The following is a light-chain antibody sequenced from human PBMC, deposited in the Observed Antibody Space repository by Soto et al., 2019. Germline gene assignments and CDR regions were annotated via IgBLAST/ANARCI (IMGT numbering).Light chain of an antibody. Sequence: DIQMTQYPSSLSASVRDSVTITCQASQDIRNNLNWYQQKPGQAPKVLIYGASNLVTGVPSRFSGSGSGTHFTFTISNLQPEDIATYYCQQYDSLLRASFGGGTKVDI. CDR2: GAS. CDR3: QQYDSLLRAS. V-gene: IGKV1-33*01. CDR1: QDIRNN. J-gene: IGKJ4*01.